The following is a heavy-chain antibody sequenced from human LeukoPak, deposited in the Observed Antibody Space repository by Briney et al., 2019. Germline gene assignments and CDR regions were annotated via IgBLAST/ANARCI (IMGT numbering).Heavy chain of an antibody. J-gene: IGHJ3*02. Sequence: SDTLSLTCAVYGGSFSGYYWSWIRQPPGKGLEWIGEINHSGSTNYNPSLKSRVTISVDTSKNQFSLKLSSVTAADTAVYYCARGRGLGVLRFLEWLPNHDYDAFDIWGQGTMVTVSS. CDR1: GGSFSGYY. D-gene: IGHD3-3*01. CDR2: INHSGST. CDR3: ARGRGLGVLRFLEWLPNHDYDAFDI. V-gene: IGHV4-34*01.